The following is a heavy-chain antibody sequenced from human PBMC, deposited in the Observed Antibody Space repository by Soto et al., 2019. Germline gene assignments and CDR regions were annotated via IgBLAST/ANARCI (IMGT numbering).Heavy chain of an antibody. D-gene: IGHD2-15*01. J-gene: IGHJ6*02. CDR3: AREGHCSVAGCESYYYHGMDV. V-gene: IGHV1-18*01. CDR1: GYSFTKYG. Sequence: ASVEVSCKXSGYSFTKYGVSWVRQAPGQGLEWLGWISIYKGNTIYAQKFQGRVTVTTDTSASTVYMELRSLRPDDSAVYYCAREGHCSVAGCESYYYHGMDVWGQGTTVTVSS. CDR2: ISIYKGNT.